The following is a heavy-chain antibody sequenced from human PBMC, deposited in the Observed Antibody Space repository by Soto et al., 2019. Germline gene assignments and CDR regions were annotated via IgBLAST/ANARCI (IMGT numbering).Heavy chain of an antibody. V-gene: IGHV5-51*01. CDR3: ARLLSPPPDMTTFGGVIPTSGMDV. Sequence: SLWIGWVRQMPGKGLEWMGIIYPGDSDTRYSPSFQGQVTISADKSISTAYLQWSSLKASDTAMYYCARLLSPPPDMTTFGGVIPTSGMDVWGQGTTVTVS. J-gene: IGHJ6*02. CDR2: IYPGDSDT. CDR1: SLW. D-gene: IGHD3-16*02.